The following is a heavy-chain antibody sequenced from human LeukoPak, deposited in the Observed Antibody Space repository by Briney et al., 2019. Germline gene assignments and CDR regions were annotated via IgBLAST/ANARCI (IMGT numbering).Heavy chain of an antibody. V-gene: IGHV4-34*01. CDR2: INHSGST. CDR1: GGSFSGYY. CDR3: AREKGRLRFLEWLSSGFDP. D-gene: IGHD3-3*01. Sequence: SETLSLTCAVYGGSFSGYYWSWIRQPPGKGLEWIGEINHSGSTNYNPSLKSQVTISVDTSKNQFSLKLSSVTAAETAVYYCAREKGRLRFLEWLSSGFDPWGQGTLVTVSS. J-gene: IGHJ5*02.